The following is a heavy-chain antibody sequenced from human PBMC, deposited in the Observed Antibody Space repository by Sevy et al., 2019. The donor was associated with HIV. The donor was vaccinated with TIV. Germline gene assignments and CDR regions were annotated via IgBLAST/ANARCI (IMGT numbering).Heavy chain of an antibody. J-gene: IGHJ2*01. CDR1: GFTFSSYW. CDR2: INGDGSST. CDR3: ARVVPTYYYDSSGYSSYWYFDL. V-gene: IGHV3-74*01. D-gene: IGHD3-22*01. Sequence: GGSLRLSCAASGFTFSSYWMHWVRQAPGKGLVWVSRINGDGSSTTYADSVKGRFTISRDNAKNTLSLQMISLRAEDTAVYYCARVVPTYYYDSSGYSSYWYFDLWGRGTLVTVSS.